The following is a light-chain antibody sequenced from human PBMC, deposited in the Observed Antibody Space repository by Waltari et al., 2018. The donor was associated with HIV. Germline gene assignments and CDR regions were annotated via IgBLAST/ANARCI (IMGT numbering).Light chain of an antibody. V-gene: IGKV4-1*01. CDR2: WAS. CDR3: QQYYSSPLT. Sequence: DIVMTQSPDSLAVSLGERATINFKSSQNILFSSNNKNYLSWYQQKAGQPPKLLFYWASTRESGVPDRFSGSGSGTDFTLTINSLRAEDVAVYYCQQYYSSPLTFGGGTKVEIK. J-gene: IGKJ4*01. CDR1: QNILFSSNNKNY.